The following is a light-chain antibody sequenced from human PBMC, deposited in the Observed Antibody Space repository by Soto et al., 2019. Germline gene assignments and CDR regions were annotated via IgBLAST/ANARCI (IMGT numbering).Light chain of an antibody. J-gene: IGKJ3*01. V-gene: IGKV1-33*01. CDR2: DAS. Sequence: DIQLTQSPSSLSASVGDRVTITCQASQDMSTHLNWYQQKPGKAPNLLIYDASDLETGVTSRFSGGGSGTFFSFTINSLQPEDIAPYYCQKHDGVPLFGPGTKVEIK. CDR1: QDMSTH. CDR3: QKHDGVPL.